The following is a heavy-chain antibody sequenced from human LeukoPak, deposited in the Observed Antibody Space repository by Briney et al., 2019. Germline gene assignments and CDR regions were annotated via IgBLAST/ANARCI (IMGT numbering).Heavy chain of an antibody. J-gene: IGHJ6*03. CDR1: GITFTSHA. V-gene: IGHV3-23*01. Sequence: SGGSLRLSCAASGITFTSHAMSWVRQAPGKWLEWVSLISGSGGHTYYGDSVKGRFTISRDNSKSTLYLQMNSLRAEDTAVYYCAKGGVATMRDGYNYYYYYMEVWGRGTTVTVSS. CDR3: AKGGVATMRDGYNYYYYYMEV. D-gene: IGHD5-24*01. CDR2: ISGSGGHT.